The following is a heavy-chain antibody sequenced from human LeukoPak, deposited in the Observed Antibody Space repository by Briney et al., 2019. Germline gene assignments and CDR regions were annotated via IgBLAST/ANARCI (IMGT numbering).Heavy chain of an antibody. D-gene: IGHD1-14*01. CDR3: ARGRSGTIPIDY. Sequence: GGSLRLSCAASGFPLSSYWMHWARLAPGRGLGWVSRINMDVSRPSYADSVKGRFTSSKANAKNTLYLQMNSLRAEDTAVYYCARGRSGTIPIDYWGQGTLVTVSS. CDR2: INMDVSRP. CDR1: GFPLSSYW. V-gene: IGHV3-74*01. J-gene: IGHJ4*02.